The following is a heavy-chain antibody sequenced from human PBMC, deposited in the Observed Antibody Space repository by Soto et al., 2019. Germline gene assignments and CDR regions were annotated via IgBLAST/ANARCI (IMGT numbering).Heavy chain of an antibody. CDR1: RFTFSSFA. CDR2: ISGNGGST. V-gene: IGHV3-23*01. CDR3: AKENLGAPYFDS. J-gene: IGHJ4*02. Sequence: EVQLLESGGGLVQPGGSLRLSCAASRFTFSSFAMSWVRQAPGKGLEWVSAISGNGGSTYYADSVKGRFTISRDNSKNTLFLQMNSLRAEDTVIYYCAKENLGAPYFDSWGRGTLVSVSS. D-gene: IGHD1-26*01.